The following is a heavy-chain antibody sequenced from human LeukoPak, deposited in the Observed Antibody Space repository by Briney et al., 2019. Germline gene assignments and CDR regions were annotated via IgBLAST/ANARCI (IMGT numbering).Heavy chain of an antibody. Sequence: ASVKVSCKASGYTFTNYDINWVRQATGQGLEWMGWTNPNSGNTDYAQKFQGRVTIIRNISISTAYMELSSLRSEDTAVYYWARVRDGSGSYPLDYWGQGTLVTVSS. D-gene: IGHD3-10*01. J-gene: IGHJ4*02. CDR1: GYTFTNYD. CDR2: TNPNSGNT. CDR3: ARVRDGSGSYPLDY. V-gene: IGHV1-8*03.